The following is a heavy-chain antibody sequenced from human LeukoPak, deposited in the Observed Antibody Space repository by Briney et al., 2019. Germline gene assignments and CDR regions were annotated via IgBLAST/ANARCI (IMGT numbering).Heavy chain of an antibody. CDR2: IYYSGST. D-gene: IGHD1-26*01. CDR3: ARGREWEPKVFDY. CDR1: GGSINY. J-gene: IGHJ4*02. Sequence: SETLSLTCTVSGGSINYGGWIRQPPGKGLEWIGYIYYSGSTNYNPSLKSRVTISVDTSKNQFSLKLSSVTAADTAVYYCARGREWEPKVFDYWGQGTLVTVSS. V-gene: IGHV4-59*01.